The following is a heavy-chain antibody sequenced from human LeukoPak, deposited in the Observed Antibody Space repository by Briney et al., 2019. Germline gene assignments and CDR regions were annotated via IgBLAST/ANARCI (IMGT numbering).Heavy chain of an antibody. V-gene: IGHV4-30-4*08. D-gene: IGHD2-2*02. Sequence: SQTLSLTCTVSGGSISSGDYYWSRIRQPPGKGLEWIGYIYYSGSTYYNPSLKSRVTISVDTSKNQFSLKLSSVTAADTAVYYCARDRGIVVVPAAIQRYNWFDPWGQGTLVTVSS. CDR1: GGSISSGDYY. CDR3: ARDRGIVVVPAAIQRYNWFDP. CDR2: IYYSGST. J-gene: IGHJ5*02.